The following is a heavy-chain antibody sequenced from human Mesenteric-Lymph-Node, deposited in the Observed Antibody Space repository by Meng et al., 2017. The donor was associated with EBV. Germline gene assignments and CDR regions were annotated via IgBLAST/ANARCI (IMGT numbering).Heavy chain of an antibody. CDR2: YSSGNT. CDR3: ARGNYNFGQNFDY. D-gene: IGHD1-1*01. CDR1: GGSISGSPYY. V-gene: IGHV4-30-4*01. Sequence: QRPESRPGLVKPSQTLSLTCAVSGGSISGSPYYWSWIRQSPGKGLEWIGYSSGNTYYNPSLKSRVSISLDTSKNQFFLKLTSVTAADTAVYYCARGNYNFGQNFDYWGQGTLVTVSS. J-gene: IGHJ4*02.